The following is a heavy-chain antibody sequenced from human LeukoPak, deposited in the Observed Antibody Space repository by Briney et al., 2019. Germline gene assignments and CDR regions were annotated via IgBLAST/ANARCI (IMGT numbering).Heavy chain of an antibody. J-gene: IGHJ4*02. CDR3: ARDSLIAAAGNN. CDR2: IKQDGSGK. Sequence: GGSLRLSCAASGFTFSSYWMSWVRQAPGKGLEWVANIKQDGSGKYYVDSVKGRFTISRDNAKNSLYLQMNGLRAEDTAVYYCARDSLIAAAGNNWGQGTLVTVSS. CDR1: GFTFSSYW. V-gene: IGHV3-7*03. D-gene: IGHD6-13*01.